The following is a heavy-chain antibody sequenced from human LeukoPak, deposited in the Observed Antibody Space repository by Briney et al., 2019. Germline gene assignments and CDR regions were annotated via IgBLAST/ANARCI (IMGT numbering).Heavy chain of an antibody. V-gene: IGHV3-23*01. D-gene: IGHD3-10*01. CDR1: GFTFSNYA. CDR3: VKDFSVPLFDY. Sequence: GRSLRLSCAASGFTFSNYAMSWVRQAPGKGLEWVSAISGSGGSTYYADSVKGRFTISRDNSKNMLYLQMSSLRAEDTAIYYCVKDFSVPLFDYWGQGTLVTVSS. J-gene: IGHJ4*02. CDR2: ISGSGGST.